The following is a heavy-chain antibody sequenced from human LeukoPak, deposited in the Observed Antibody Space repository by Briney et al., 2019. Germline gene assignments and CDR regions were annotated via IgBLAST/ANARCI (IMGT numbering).Heavy chain of an antibody. D-gene: IGHD5-18*01. J-gene: IGHJ6*03. CDR2: IKQDGSEK. V-gene: IGHV3-7*01. CDR1: GFTFSSYW. CDR3: AREGYSYGRDYYYYYMDV. Sequence: GGSLRLSCAASGFTFSSYWMSWVRQAPGKGLEWVATIKQDGSEKYYVDSVKGRFTISRDNAKNSLYLQMNSLRAEDTAVYYCAREGYSYGRDYYYYYMDVWGKGTTVTVSS.